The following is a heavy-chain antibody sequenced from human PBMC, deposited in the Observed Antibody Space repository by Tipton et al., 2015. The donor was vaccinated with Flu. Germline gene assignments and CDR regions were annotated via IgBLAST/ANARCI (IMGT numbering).Heavy chain of an antibody. D-gene: IGHD1-26*01. Sequence: QLVHSGAEAKKPAASVKVSCKASGYTFTSYGISWVRQAPGQGLEWMGWISAYNGNTNYAQKLQGRVTMTTDTSTSTAYMELRSLRSDDTAVYYCARDHPVGIVGATMDYWGQGTLVTVSS. CDR1: GYTFTSYG. CDR2: ISAYNGNT. V-gene: IGHV1-18*01. J-gene: IGHJ4*02. CDR3: ARDHPVGIVGATMDY.